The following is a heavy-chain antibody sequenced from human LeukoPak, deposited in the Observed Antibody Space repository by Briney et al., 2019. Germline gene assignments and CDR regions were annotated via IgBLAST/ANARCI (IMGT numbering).Heavy chain of an antibody. Sequence: SETLSLTCSVSGVSITSNYWSWIRQPPGKGLEWLGYTHHSGATSYNPSLKSRSTMSLDTSNNQFSLKLSSVTAADTAVYYCARSSGHSYGDFDYWGQGNLATVSS. CDR1: GVSITSNY. D-gene: IGHD5-18*01. J-gene: IGHJ4*02. CDR2: THHSGAT. CDR3: ARSSGHSYGDFDY. V-gene: IGHV4-59*01.